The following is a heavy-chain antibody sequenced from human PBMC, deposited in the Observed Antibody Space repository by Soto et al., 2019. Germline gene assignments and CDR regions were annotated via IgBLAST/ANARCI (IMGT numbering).Heavy chain of an antibody. D-gene: IGHD6-19*01. J-gene: IGHJ2*01. CDR1: GGTFSSYA. CDR3: ARVAEGSGWSDWYFEL. CDR2: IIPIFGTA. V-gene: IGHV1-69*13. Sequence: GASVKVSCKASGGTFSSYAISWVRQAPGQGLEWMGGIIPIFGTANYAQKFQGRVTITADESTSTAYMELSSLRSEDTAVYYCARVAEGSGWSDWYFELWGRGTLVTVSS.